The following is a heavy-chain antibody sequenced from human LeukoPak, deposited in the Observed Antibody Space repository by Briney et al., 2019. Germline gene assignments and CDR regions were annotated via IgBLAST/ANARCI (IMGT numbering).Heavy chain of an antibody. CDR3: AKEFFGSGNYFNGVFDS. V-gene: IGHV1-24*01. CDR2: FDPENGEA. D-gene: IGHD3-10*01. J-gene: IGHJ4*02. CDR1: GYSLSELS. Sequence: ASVKVSCKVSGYSLSELSMHWVRQAPGKGLEWMGGFDPENGEAVYAQKFQGRVTMTEDTSTDTSYMELNSLKSEDTAVYYCAKEFFGSGNYFNGVFDSWGQGALVTVSS.